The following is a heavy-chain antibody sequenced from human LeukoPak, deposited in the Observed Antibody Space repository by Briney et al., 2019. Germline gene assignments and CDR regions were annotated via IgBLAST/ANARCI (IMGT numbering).Heavy chain of an antibody. CDR1: GFTFSIYS. V-gene: IGHV3-21*04. Sequence: GGSLGLSCAASGFTFSIYSMNWVRQAPGKGLEWVSSISSSSSYIYYADSVKGRFTISRDNAENSLYLQMNSLRDEDTATYYCAKRYSIGWPYYFDYWGQGTLVTVSS. J-gene: IGHJ4*02. CDR2: ISSSSSYI. D-gene: IGHD6-19*01. CDR3: AKRYSIGWPYYFDY.